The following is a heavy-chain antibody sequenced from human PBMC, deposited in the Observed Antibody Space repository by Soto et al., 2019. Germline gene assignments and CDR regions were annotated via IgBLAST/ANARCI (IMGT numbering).Heavy chain of an antibody. V-gene: IGHV1-69*01. CDR3: ARDANYDFWSCYYPYNWFDP. Sequence: QVQLVQSGAEVKKPGSSVKVSCKASGGTFSSYAISWVRQAPGQGLEWMGGIIPIFGTANYAQKFQGRVTITADESTSTAYMELSSLRSEDTAVYYCARDANYDFWSCYYPYNWFDPWGQGTLVTVSS. D-gene: IGHD3-3*01. J-gene: IGHJ5*02. CDR1: GGTFSSYA. CDR2: IIPIFGTA.